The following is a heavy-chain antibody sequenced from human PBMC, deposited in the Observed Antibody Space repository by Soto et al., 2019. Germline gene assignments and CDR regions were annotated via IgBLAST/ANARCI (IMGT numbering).Heavy chain of an antibody. D-gene: IGHD2-21*02. J-gene: IGHJ6*03. V-gene: IGHV4-59*12. CDR2: IYYTGST. CDR3: ARELQNSYYYYMDV. Sequence: SETLSLTCTVSGGSISSYYWSWIRQPPGKGLEWIGYIYYTGSTNYNPSLKSRVTISVDTSKNQFSLKLSSVTAADTAVYYCARELQNSYYYYMDVWGKGTTVTVSS. CDR1: GGSISSYY.